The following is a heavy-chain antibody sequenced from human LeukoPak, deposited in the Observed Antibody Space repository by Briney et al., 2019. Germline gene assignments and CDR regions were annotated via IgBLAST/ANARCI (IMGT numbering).Heavy chain of an antibody. J-gene: IGHJ6*02. CDR1: GGSISSGGYY. CDR2: TYYRGST. V-gene: IGHV4-31*03. Sequence: SETLSLTCTVSGGSISSGGYYWSWIRENPGKGLEGFGSTYYRGSTYYNPSLKSRVTISVDTSKNQFSLKLSSVTAADTAVYYCARDYYGSGSYGTFYYYGMDVWGQGTTVTVSS. D-gene: IGHD3-10*01. CDR3: ARDYYGSGSYGTFYYYGMDV.